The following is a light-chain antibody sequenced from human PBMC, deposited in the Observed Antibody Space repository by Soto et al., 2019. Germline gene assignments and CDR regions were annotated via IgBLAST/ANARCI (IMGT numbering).Light chain of an antibody. V-gene: IGKV3-15*01. J-gene: IGKJ1*01. Sequence: ELVMTQSPATLSVSPGERATLSCRASQSVSSNLAWYQQKPGQAPRLLIYGASTRATGIPARFSGSGSGTEFTLTISSLQSEDFAVYYCQQYNNWPRTFGQGTKVYIK. CDR2: GAS. CDR1: QSVSSN. CDR3: QQYNNWPRT.